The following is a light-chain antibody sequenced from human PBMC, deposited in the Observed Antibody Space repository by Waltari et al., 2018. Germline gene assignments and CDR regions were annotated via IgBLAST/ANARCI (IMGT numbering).Light chain of an antibody. CDR2: DAS. CDR1: QSVSRN. V-gene: IGKV3-11*01. J-gene: IGKJ3*01. Sequence: IVLTQSPATLSLSPGERAPLSCRASQSVSRNLAWYQQKPGQPPRLFIYDASTRATGVPARFSGSGSGTDFTLTISSLEPEDFAVYFCQQRSNWPPTFGPGTKVD. CDR3: QQRSNWPPT.